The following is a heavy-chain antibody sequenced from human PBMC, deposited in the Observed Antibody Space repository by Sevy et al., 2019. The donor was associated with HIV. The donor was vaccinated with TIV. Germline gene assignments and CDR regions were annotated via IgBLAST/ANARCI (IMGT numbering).Heavy chain of an antibody. J-gene: IGHJ3*02. Sequence: GGSLRLSCAASGFTFSSYSMNWVRQAPGKGLEWVSSTSGISNYIYYADSMKGRFTVSRDNARNSLYLQMNSLRAEDTAVYYCVRNNCSITNCYMGDVFDIWGQGTMVTVSS. CDR3: VRNNCSITNCYMGDVFDI. CDR1: GFTFSSYS. CDR2: TSGISNYI. V-gene: IGHV3-21*01. D-gene: IGHD2-2*02.